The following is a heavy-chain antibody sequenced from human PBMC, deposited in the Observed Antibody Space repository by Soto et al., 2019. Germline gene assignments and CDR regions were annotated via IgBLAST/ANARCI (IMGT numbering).Heavy chain of an antibody. V-gene: IGHV3-13*01. Sequence: GGSLRFSCAASGFTFSSYDMHWVRQATGKGLEWVSAIGTAGDTYYPGSVKGRFTISRENAKSSLYLQMNSLRAGDTAVYYCARLRSYYYYMDVWGKGTTVTVSS. CDR1: GFTFSSYD. CDR2: IGTAGDT. J-gene: IGHJ6*03. CDR3: ARLRSYYYYMDV.